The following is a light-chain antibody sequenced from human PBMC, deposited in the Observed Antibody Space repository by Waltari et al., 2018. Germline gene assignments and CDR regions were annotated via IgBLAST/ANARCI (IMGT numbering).Light chain of an antibody. CDR2: RDD. J-gene: IGLJ2*01. Sequence: VLTQPPSASGTPGQTITIPCSGGTSDVGSHFVYWYQQFPGGAPKPVIIRDDLSPSGAPDRFSGHKSGTSAPLTITGLRSEDEAYYYCASGDDRLSGPHVIFGGGTKVTVL. CDR3: ASGDDRLSGPHVI. CDR1: TSDVGSHF. V-gene: IGLV1-47*01.